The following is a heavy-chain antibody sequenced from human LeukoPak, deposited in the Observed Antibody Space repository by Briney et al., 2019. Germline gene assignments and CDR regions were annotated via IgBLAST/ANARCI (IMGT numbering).Heavy chain of an antibody. Sequence: SETLSLTCTVSGYSISSGYYWGWIRQPPGKGLEWIGSIYHSGSTYYNPSLKSRVTISVDTSKNQFSLKLSSVTAADTAVYYCARPADSSGYYPYYWGQGTLVTVSS. J-gene: IGHJ4*02. V-gene: IGHV4-38-2*02. CDR3: ARPADSSGYYPYY. CDR2: IYHSGST. CDR1: GYSISSGYY. D-gene: IGHD3-22*01.